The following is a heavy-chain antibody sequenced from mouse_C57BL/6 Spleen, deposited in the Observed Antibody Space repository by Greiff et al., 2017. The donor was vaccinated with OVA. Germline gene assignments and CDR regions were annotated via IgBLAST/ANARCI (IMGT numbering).Heavy chain of an antibody. CDR1: GYTFTDYN. Sequence: VQLKESGPELVKPGASVKIPCKASGYTFTDYNMDWVKQSHGKSLEWIGDINPNNGGTIYNQKFKGKATLTVDKSSSTAYMELRSLTSEDTAVYYCARGTTVVALYYYAMDYWGQGTSVTVSS. CDR2: INPNNGGT. CDR3: ARGTTVVALYYYAMDY. J-gene: IGHJ4*01. V-gene: IGHV1-18*01. D-gene: IGHD1-1*01.